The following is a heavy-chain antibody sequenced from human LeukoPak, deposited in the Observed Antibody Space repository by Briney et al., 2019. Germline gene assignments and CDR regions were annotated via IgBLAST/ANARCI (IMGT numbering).Heavy chain of an antibody. CDR3: AKMSRRGYSYGTSYFDY. D-gene: IGHD5-18*01. Sequence: GGSLRLSCAASGFTFSSYGMHWVRQAPGKGLEWVAFIRYDGSNKYYADSVKGRFTISRDNSKNTLYLQMNSLRAEDTAVYYCAKMSRRGYSYGTSYFDYWGQGTLVTVSS. CDR1: GFTFSSYG. J-gene: IGHJ4*01. V-gene: IGHV3-30*02. CDR2: IRYDGSNK.